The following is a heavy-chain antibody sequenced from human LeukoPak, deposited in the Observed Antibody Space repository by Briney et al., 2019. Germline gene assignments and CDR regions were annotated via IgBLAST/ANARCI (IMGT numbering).Heavy chain of an antibody. D-gene: IGHD3-22*01. V-gene: IGHV4-34*01. CDR3: ARRTGDSSGYYYVLWYFDL. CDR1: GGSFSGYY. Sequence: PSETLSLTCAVYGGSFSGYYWSWIRQPPGKGLEWIGEINHSGSTNYNPSLKSRVTISVDTSKNQFSLKLSSVTAADTAVYYCARRTGDSSGYYYVLWYFDLWGRGTLVTVSS. J-gene: IGHJ2*01. CDR2: INHSGST.